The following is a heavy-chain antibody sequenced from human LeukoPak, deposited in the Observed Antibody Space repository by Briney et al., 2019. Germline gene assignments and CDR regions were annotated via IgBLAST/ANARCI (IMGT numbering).Heavy chain of an antibody. D-gene: IGHD6-13*01. CDR1: GYTFTGYY. V-gene: IGHV1-24*01. CDR3: ATDRIAARGGSWFDP. CDR2: FDPEDGET. Sequence: ASVKVSCKASGYTFTGYYMHWVRQAPGKGLEWMGGFDPEDGETIYAQKFQGRVTMTEDTSTDTAYMELSSLRSEDTAVYYCATDRIAARGGSWFDPWGQGTLVTVSS. J-gene: IGHJ5*02.